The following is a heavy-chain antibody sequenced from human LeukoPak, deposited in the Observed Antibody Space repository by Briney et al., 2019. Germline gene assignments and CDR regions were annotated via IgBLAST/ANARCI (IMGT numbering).Heavy chain of an antibody. Sequence: GASVKVSCKASVYTFTSYGISWVRQAPGKGLAWMGWISAYNGNTNYAQKLQGRVTLTTDTSTSTAYMELRSLTSDDTAGYYCARGGIAAAGTFVGPALYWGQGTLVTVSS. D-gene: IGHD6-13*01. CDR2: ISAYNGNT. V-gene: IGHV1-18*01. CDR3: ARGGIAAAGTFVGPALY. CDR1: VYTFTSYG. J-gene: IGHJ4*02.